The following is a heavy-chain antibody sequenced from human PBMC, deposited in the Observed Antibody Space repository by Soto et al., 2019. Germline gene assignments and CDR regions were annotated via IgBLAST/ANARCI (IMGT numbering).Heavy chain of an antibody. Sequence: SETLSLTCTVSGGSISSGGYYWSWIRQHPGKGLEWIGYIYYSGSTYYNPSLKSRVTISVDTSKNQFSLKLSSLTAADTAVYYCARAGPISPTLIVVVVAASNDAFDIGGQGTMVTVSS. D-gene: IGHD2-15*01. CDR3: ARAGPISPTLIVVVVAASNDAFDI. CDR1: GGSISSGGYY. CDR2: IYYSGST. V-gene: IGHV4-31*03. J-gene: IGHJ3*02.